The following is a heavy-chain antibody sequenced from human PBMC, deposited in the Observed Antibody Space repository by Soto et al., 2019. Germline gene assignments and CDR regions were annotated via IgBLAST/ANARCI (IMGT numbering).Heavy chain of an antibody. CDR2: ISYDGSNK. D-gene: IGHD6-19*01. CDR3: ASTYSSGWWYFDY. Sequence: PGGSLRLSCAASGFTFSSYAMHWVRQAPDKGLEWVAVISYDGSNKYYADSVKGRFTISRDNSKNTLYLQMNSLRAEDTAVYYCASTYSSGWWYFDYWGQGTLVTVSS. CDR1: GFTFSSYA. J-gene: IGHJ4*02. V-gene: IGHV3-30-3*01.